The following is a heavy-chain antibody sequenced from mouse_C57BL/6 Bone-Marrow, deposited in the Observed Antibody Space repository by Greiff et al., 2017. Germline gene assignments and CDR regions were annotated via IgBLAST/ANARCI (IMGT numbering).Heavy chain of an antibody. V-gene: IGHV1-64*01. CDR3: ARHDSGAYFDY. CDR2: IHPNSGST. J-gene: IGHJ2*01. Sequence: VQLQQPGAELVKPGASVKLSCKASGYTFTSYWMHWVKQRPGQGLEWIGMIHPNSGSTNYNEKFKSKATLTVDKSSSTAYMQLSSLTSEDSAVYYCARHDSGAYFDYWGQGTTLTVSS. D-gene: IGHD3-1*01. CDR1: GYTFTSYW.